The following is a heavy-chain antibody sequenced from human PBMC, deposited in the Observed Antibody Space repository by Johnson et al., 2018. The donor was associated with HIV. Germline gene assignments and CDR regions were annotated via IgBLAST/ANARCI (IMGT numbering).Heavy chain of an antibody. J-gene: IGHJ3*02. CDR3: AKGRAQHLDGGAFDI. Sequence: QVQLVESGGGVVQPGRSLRLSCAASGFTFSTYAMHWVRQVPGKGLEWVAVISYDGSQNLYVDSVKGRFTISRANSENTLYLQMNSLRPEDTAVYYCAKGRAQHLDGGAFDIWGQGTMVTVSS. CDR1: GFTFSTYA. CDR2: ISYDGSQN. D-gene: IGHD6-13*01. V-gene: IGHV3-30*18.